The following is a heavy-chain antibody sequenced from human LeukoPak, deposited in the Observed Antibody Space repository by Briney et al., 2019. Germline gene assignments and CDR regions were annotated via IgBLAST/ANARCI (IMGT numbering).Heavy chain of an antibody. V-gene: IGHV3-7*01. CDR1: GFTFSTSW. CDR2: IKPDGSQM. D-gene: IGHD6-6*01. Sequence: GGSLRLSCVVSGFTFSTSWMTWVRQAPGKGLEWVANIKPDGSQMYYVDSVKGRFTISRDNAKSSLYLQMNSLRAEDSAVYYCARVASYAFDIWGQGTMVTVSS. CDR3: ARVASYAFDI. J-gene: IGHJ3*02.